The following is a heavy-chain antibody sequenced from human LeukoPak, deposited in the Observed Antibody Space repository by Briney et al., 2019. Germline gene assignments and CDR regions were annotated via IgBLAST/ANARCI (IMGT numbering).Heavy chain of an antibody. CDR1: GYSISSGYY. Sequence: PSETLSLTCTVSGYSISSGYYWGWIRQPPGKGLEWIGSIYHSGSTYYNPSLKGRVTISVDTSKNQFSLKLSSVTAADTAVYYCAARGRAHYYDSSGLNWGQGTLVTVSS. J-gene: IGHJ4*02. CDR2: IYHSGST. CDR3: AARGRAHYYDSSGLN. D-gene: IGHD3-22*01. V-gene: IGHV4-38-2*02.